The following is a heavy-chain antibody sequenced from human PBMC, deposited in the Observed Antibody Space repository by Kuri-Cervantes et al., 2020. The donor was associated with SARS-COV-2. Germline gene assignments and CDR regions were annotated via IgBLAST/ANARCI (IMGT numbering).Heavy chain of an antibody. CDR2: ISAYNGNT. D-gene: IGHD2-2*01. J-gene: IGHJ3*02. Sequence: ASVKVSCKSSGYTFTSYGISWVRQAPGQGLEWMGWISAYNGNTNYAQKLQGRVTMTTDTSTSTVYMKLRSLRSDDTAVYYCARPRGIVVVPAAMGGAFDIWGQGTMVTVSS. V-gene: IGHV1-18*01. CDR3: ARPRGIVVVPAAMGGAFDI. CDR1: GYTFTSYG.